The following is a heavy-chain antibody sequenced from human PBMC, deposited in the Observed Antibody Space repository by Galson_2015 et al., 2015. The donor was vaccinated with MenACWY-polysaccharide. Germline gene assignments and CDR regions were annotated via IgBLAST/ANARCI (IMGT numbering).Heavy chain of an antibody. J-gene: IGHJ6*02. V-gene: IGHV3-30-3*01. CDR2: ISYDETNK. CDR3: ARSYCDRTNCYGMDV. CDR1: GFTFRSYA. Sequence: SLRLSCAASGFTFRSYAMHWVRQAPGQGLEWVAVISYDETNKYYADSVKGRFTISRDNSKKMLYLRMDSLRNEDTALYYCARSYCDRTNCYGMDVWGQGTTVIVSS. D-gene: IGHD2-21*01.